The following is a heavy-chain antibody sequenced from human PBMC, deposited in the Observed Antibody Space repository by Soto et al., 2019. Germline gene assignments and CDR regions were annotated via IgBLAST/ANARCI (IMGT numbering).Heavy chain of an antibody. CDR2: INHSGTT. CDR3: ATSALRFLEWLPSEPLDY. Sequence: SETLSLTCAVYGGTFSGYYWSWIRQPPGKGLEWIGEINHSGTTNYNPSLKSRVTISADTSKNQFSLKLSSVTAADTAVYYCATSALRFLEWLPSEPLDYWGQGTLVTVSS. V-gene: IGHV4-34*08. D-gene: IGHD3-3*01. J-gene: IGHJ4*02. CDR1: GGTFSGYY.